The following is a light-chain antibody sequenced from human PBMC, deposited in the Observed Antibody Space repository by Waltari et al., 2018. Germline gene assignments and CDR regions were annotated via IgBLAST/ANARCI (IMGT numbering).Light chain of an antibody. CDR3: CSFAGSYTWV. Sequence: QSALTQPRSVSGSPGQSVTISCTGTSSDVGGYKHVSWYQQRPGEAPKLIFYDVTERPSGVPDRFSGSKSGNTASLTISGLQAEDEADCYCCSFAGSYTWVFGGGTKVTVL. V-gene: IGLV2-11*01. J-gene: IGLJ3*02. CDR1: SSDVGGYKH. CDR2: DVT.